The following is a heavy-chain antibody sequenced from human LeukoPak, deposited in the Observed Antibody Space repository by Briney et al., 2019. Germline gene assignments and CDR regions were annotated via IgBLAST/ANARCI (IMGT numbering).Heavy chain of an antibody. D-gene: IGHD6-13*01. CDR2: IYYSGST. V-gene: IGHV4-61*01. Sequence: MSSETLSLTCTVSGGSVSSGSYYWSWIRQPPGKGLEWIGYIYYSGSTNYNPSLKSRVTISVDTSKNQFSLKLSSVTAADTAVYYCARQNLVSSSWYFFDYWGQGTLVTVSS. J-gene: IGHJ4*02. CDR3: ARQNLVSSSWYFFDY. CDR1: GGSVSSGSYY.